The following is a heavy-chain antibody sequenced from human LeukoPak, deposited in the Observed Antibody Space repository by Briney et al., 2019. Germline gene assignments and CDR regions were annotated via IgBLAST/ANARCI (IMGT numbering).Heavy chain of an antibody. CDR2: INHSGST. J-gene: IGHJ5*02. V-gene: IGHV4-34*01. CDR3: ARAPSWYPYNWFDP. CDR1: GGSFSGYY. Sequence: SGTLSLTCAVYGGSFSGYYWSWIRQPPGKGLEWIGEINHSGSTNYNPSLKSRVTISVDTSKNQFSLKLSSVTAADTAVYYCARAPSWYPYNWFDPWGQGTLVTVSS. D-gene: IGHD6-13*01.